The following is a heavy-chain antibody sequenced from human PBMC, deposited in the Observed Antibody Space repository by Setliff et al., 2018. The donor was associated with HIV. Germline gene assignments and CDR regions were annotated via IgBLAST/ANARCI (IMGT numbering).Heavy chain of an antibody. CDR3: AKGAGFYGDYTFDH. J-gene: IGHJ4*02. Sequence: PSETLSLTCTVSGDSITGHYWSWIRQSPGKGFEWIGYIYSTGSTNYNPSLQSRVTISMVASGNQFSLKVTSVTAADTAVYYCAKGAGFYGDYTFDHWGQGRQVTVSS. CDR2: IYSTGST. CDR1: GDSITGHY. V-gene: IGHV4-59*11. D-gene: IGHD4-17*01.